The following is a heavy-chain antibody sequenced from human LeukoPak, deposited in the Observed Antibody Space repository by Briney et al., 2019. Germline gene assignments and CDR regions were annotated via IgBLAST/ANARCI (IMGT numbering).Heavy chain of an antibody. D-gene: IGHD5-24*01. V-gene: IGHV4-59*01. J-gene: IGHJ4*02. Sequence: SETLSLACTVSGGSISSYYWSWIRQPPGKGLEWIGYIYYSGSTNYNPSLKSRVTISVDTSKNQFSLKLSSVTAADTAVYYCARASRDGYNLYYFDYRGQGTLVTVSS. CDR2: IYYSGST. CDR3: ARASRDGYNLYYFDY. CDR1: GGSISSYY.